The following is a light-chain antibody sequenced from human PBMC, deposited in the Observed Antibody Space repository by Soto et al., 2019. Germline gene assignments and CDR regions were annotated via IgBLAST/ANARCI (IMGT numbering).Light chain of an antibody. CDR3: QHYNSYSEA. V-gene: IGKV1-5*03. CDR2: KAS. J-gene: IGKJ1*01. Sequence: DIQMTQSPSTLSGSVGDRVTITCRASQTISSWLAWYQQNPGKDPKLLIYKASTLKSGVPSRVSGSGSGTEFTLTISSPQPDDFATYYFQHYNSYSEAFGQGTKVELK. CDR1: QTISSW.